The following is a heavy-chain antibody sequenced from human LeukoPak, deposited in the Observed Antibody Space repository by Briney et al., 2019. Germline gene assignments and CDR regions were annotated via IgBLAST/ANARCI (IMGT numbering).Heavy chain of an antibody. D-gene: IGHD3-3*01. CDR3: ARGVPDFWSGRWYFDL. CDR1: GGSISSYY. V-gene: IGHV4-4*07. Sequence: ETSETLSLTCTVSGGSISSYYWSWIRQPAGKGLEWIGRIYTSGSTNYNPSLKSRVTISVDTSKNQFSLKLSSVTAADTAVYYCARGVPDFWSGRWYFDLWGRGTLVTVSS. J-gene: IGHJ2*01. CDR2: IYTSGST.